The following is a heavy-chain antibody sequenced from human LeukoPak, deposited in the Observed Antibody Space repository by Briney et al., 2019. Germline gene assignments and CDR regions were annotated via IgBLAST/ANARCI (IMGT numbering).Heavy chain of an antibody. CDR1: GFTFSSFA. Sequence: GGSLRLSCVASGFTFSSFAMNWVRQAPGKGLEWVSTIGATTYYADSVRGRFTISRDSSKNTLYLHMDSLRAEDTAVYYCTRGYDTNGYHLFDSWGQGTLVTVSS. V-gene: IGHV3-23*01. CDR2: IGATT. CDR3: TRGYDTNGYHLFDS. D-gene: IGHD3-22*01. J-gene: IGHJ4*02.